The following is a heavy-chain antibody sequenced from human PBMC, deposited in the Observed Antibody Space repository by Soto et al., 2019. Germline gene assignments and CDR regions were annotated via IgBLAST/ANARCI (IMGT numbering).Heavy chain of an antibody. CDR2: ITGSGAAT. J-gene: IGHJ4*02. V-gene: IGHV3-23*01. Sequence: EVQLLESGGGLVQPGGSLRLSCAASGFTFDSYAMTWVRQAPGKGLEWVSAITGSGAATFYADSVKGRFTISRDNSKNTLYLQMNSLRAEDTAVYYCAKRLSDWYYVDFWGQGTLVTVSS. CDR3: AKRLSDWYYVDF. CDR1: GFTFDSYA. D-gene: IGHD6-19*01.